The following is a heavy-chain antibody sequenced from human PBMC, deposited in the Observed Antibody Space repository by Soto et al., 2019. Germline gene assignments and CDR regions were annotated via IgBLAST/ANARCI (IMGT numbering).Heavy chain of an antibody. V-gene: IGHV1-18*04. D-gene: IGHD1-20*01. CDR1: GYTFTSYG. CDR3: ARGALSGRPSDDAFDI. J-gene: IGHJ3*02. CDR2: ISAYNGNT. Sequence: GASVKVSCKAPGYTFTSYGISWVRQAPGQGLEWMGWISAYNGNTNYAQKLQGRVTMTTDTSTSTAYMELRSLRSDDTAVYYCARGALSGRPSDDAFDIWGQGTMVTVSS.